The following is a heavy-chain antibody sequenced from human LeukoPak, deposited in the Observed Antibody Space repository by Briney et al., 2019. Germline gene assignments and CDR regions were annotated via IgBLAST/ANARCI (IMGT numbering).Heavy chain of an antibody. CDR2: IYYSGST. CDR3: ARQEVGATNFDY. J-gene: IGHJ4*02. CDR1: GGSISSSSYY. V-gene: IGHV4-39*01. D-gene: IGHD1-26*01. Sequence: SETLSLTCTVSGGSISSSSYYWGWIRQPPGKGLEWIGSIYYSGSTYYNPSLKSRVTIFVDTSKNQFSLKLSSVTAADTAVYYCARQEVGATNFDYWGQGTLVTVSS.